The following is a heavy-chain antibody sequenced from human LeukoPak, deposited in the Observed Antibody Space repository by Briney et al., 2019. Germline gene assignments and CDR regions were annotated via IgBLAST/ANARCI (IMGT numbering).Heavy chain of an antibody. CDR3: ARRAGGYSHPYDY. V-gene: IGHV3-23*01. J-gene: IGHJ4*02. D-gene: IGHD4-23*01. CDR2: ISGSGGST. Sequence: GGSLRLSCAASGFTFSSYAMSWVRQAPGKGLEWVSVISGSGGSTYHADSVKGRFTISRDNSKNTLYLQMNSLRAEDTAVYYCARRAGGYSHPYDYWGQGILVTVSS. CDR1: GFTFSSYA.